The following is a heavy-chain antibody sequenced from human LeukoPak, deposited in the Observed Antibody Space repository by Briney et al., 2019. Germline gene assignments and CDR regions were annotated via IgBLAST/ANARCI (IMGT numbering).Heavy chain of an antibody. CDR3: AKDHRGPAVSINFDY. V-gene: IGHV3-23*01. D-gene: IGHD5-12*01. J-gene: IGHJ4*02. CDR2: ISGGGGST. Sequence: GGSLRLSCAASRFTFSSYAMTWVRQAPGEGLEWVSGISGGGGSTFYADSVKGRFTISRDNSKNTLYLQMNSLRAEDTAVYYCAKDHRGPAVSINFDYWGQGTLVTVSS. CDR1: RFTFSSYA.